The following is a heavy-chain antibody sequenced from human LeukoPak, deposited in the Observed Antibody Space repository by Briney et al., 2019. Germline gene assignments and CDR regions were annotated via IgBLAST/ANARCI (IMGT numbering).Heavy chain of an antibody. V-gene: IGHV4-34*01. J-gene: IGHJ4*02. CDR3: ARGRVSTVTTSVSPLFDY. CDR2: INHSGST. CDR1: GGSFSGYY. Sequence: PSETLSLTCAVYGGSFSGYYWSWIRQPPGKGLEWIGEINHSGSTNYNPSLKSRATISVDTSKNQFSLKLSSVTAADTAVYYCARGRVSTVTTSVSPLFDYWGQGTLVTVSS. D-gene: IGHD4-17*01.